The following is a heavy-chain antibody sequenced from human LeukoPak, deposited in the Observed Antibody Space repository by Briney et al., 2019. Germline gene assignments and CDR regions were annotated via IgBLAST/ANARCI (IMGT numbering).Heavy chain of an antibody. CDR2: INPSGGST. CDR3: ARDLRTRRAAAGTGY. CDR1: GYTFTSYY. V-gene: IGHV1-46*01. Sequence: ASVKVSCKASGYTFTSYYMHWVRQAPGQGLEWMGIINPSGGSTSYAQKFQGRVTMTRGTSTSTVYMELSSLRSEDTAVYYCARDLRTRRAAAGTGYWGQGTLVTVSS. D-gene: IGHD6-13*01. J-gene: IGHJ4*02.